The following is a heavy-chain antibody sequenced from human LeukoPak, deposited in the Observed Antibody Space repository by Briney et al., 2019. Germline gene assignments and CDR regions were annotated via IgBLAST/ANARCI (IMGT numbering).Heavy chain of an antibody. CDR3: AGAYCGGDCYSGRAFDI. D-gene: IGHD2-21*02. Sequence: SETLSLTCAVSGGSISSSYWWSWVRQPPGKGLEWIGEVYHSGSTNYYPSLKSRVTISIEKSKNQFSLKLSSVTAADTAVYYCAGAYCGGDCYSGRAFDIWGQGTMVTVSS. CDR1: GGSISSSYW. V-gene: IGHV4-4*02. CDR2: VYHSGST. J-gene: IGHJ3*02.